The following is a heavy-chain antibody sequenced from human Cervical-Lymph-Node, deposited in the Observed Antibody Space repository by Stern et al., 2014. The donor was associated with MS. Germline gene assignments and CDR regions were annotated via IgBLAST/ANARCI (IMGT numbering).Heavy chain of an antibody. D-gene: IGHD2-2*01. Sequence: QIPLQESGPPLVKPTQTLTLTCTFSGFSLSTSGVGVGWIRQPPGKALEWLALIYWNDDKRYSPSLKNRLTITKDTSKNQVVLTMTNMDPVDTATYYCAHRYQLLSVYWGQGTLVTVSS. CDR1: GFSLSTSGVG. V-gene: IGHV2-5*01. CDR2: IYWNDDK. J-gene: IGHJ4*02. CDR3: AHRYQLLSVY.